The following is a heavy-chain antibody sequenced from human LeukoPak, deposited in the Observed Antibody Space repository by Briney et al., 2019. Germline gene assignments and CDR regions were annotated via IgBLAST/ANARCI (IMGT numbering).Heavy chain of an antibody. CDR3: ARDPGIAVAGTCDY. D-gene: IGHD6-19*01. V-gene: IGHV3-33*01. Sequence: GGSLRLSCAASGFTFSSYGMHWVRQAPGKGLEWVAVIWYDGSNKYYADSVKGRFTISRDNSKSTLYLQMNSLRAEDTAVYYCARDPGIAVAGTCDYWGQGTLVTVSS. CDR1: GFTFSSYG. CDR2: IWYDGSNK. J-gene: IGHJ4*02.